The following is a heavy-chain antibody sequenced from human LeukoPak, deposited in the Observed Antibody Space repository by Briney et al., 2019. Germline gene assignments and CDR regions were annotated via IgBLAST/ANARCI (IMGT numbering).Heavy chain of an antibody. J-gene: IGHJ4*02. V-gene: IGHV4-59*01. CDR2: IDYSGST. Sequence: PSETLSLTCTVSGGSISGYDWSWIRQPPGKGLEWIGYIDYSGSTDYNPSLKSRITISVATSKNQFSLKLSSVTAADTAVYYCARTASTVTTAIDYWGRGTLVIVSS. CDR1: GGSISGYD. CDR3: ARTASTVTTAIDY. D-gene: IGHD4-17*01.